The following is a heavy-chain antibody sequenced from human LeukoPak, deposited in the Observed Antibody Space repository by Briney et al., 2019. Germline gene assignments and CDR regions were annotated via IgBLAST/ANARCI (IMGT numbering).Heavy chain of an antibody. CDR2: IFGSGGSA. Sequence: GGSLRLSCEASGLSFTNYAMMWVRQAPGKGLEWVSGIFGSGGSAHYADSVKGRFTISRDNSKNTVYLQMDSLRAEDTAIYYCAKTTTGYSSGRYPAWPIDYWGQGTLVTVSS. D-gene: IGHD2-15*01. V-gene: IGHV3-23*01. J-gene: IGHJ4*02. CDR1: GLSFTNYA. CDR3: AKTTTGYSSGRYPAWPIDY.